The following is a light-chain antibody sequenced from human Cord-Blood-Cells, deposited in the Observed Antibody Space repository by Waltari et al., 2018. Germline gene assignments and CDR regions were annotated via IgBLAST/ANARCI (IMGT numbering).Light chain of an antibody. CDR1: QSVSSY. CDR3: QQRSNWPLLT. Sequence: EIVLTQSPATLSLSPGERATLSCRASQSVSSYLAWYQQKPGQAPRRLIYDASNRATGIPARFSGSGSGTDFTLTISSLEPEDFAVYYCQQRSNWPLLTFGGGTKVEIK. J-gene: IGKJ4*01. V-gene: IGKV3-11*01. CDR2: DAS.